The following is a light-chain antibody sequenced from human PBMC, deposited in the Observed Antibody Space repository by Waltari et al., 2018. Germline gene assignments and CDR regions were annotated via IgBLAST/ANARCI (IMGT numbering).Light chain of an antibody. CDR3: YSSDNSGFYKL. CDR1: ALSRKY. Sequence: SHELTQPPSVSVSPGQTARITFSGDALSRKYAYWYQQKSGQAPVLVIYEDSKRPSGIPERFSGSGSGTMATLTISGAQVDDEADYYCYSSDNSGFYKLFGGGTKLTVL. CDR2: EDS. J-gene: IGLJ2*01. V-gene: IGLV3-10*01.